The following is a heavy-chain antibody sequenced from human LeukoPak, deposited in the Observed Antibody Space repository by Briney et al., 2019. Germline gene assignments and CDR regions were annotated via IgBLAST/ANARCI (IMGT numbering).Heavy chain of an antibody. CDR1: GFTFSNYG. J-gene: IGHJ2*01. V-gene: IGHV3-33*01. CDR2: IWYDGSNK. Sequence: GRSLRLSCAASGFTFSNYGMHWVRQAPGKGLEWVAVIWYDGSNKYYADSVRGRFTISRDNSKNTLCLQMNSLRAEDTAVYFCARDGFPGAVTQNEGWWFFDLWGRGTLVTVSS. D-gene: IGHD4-17*01. CDR3: ARDGFPGAVTQNEGWWFFDL.